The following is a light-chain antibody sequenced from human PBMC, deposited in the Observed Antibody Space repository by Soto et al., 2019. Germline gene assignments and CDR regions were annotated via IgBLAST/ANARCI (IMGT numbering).Light chain of an antibody. Sequence: IELTQAPDTLCLSPGEIATLSFRASQSVRNNYLAWYQVRPGQAPRLLIYDASTKATAIPDRISGGGSGTDFTLTISGLEPEDLAVYYCQQYGSWPAFTFGQGARLEIK. V-gene: IGKV3-20*01. CDR1: QSVRNNY. CDR2: DAS. CDR3: QQYGSWPAFT. J-gene: IGKJ5*01.